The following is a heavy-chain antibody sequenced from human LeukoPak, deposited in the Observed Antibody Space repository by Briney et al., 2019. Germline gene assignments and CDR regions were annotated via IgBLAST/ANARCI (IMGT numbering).Heavy chain of an antibody. D-gene: IGHD6-13*01. Sequence: SETLSLTCTVSGGSISSSSYYWGWIRQPPGKGLEWIGSIYYSGSTYYNPSLKSRVTISVDTSKNQFSLKLSSVTAADTAVYYCARHERLAAAVRYYFDYWGQGTLVTVSS. CDR2: IYYSGST. CDR3: ARHERLAAAVRYYFDY. V-gene: IGHV4-39*01. J-gene: IGHJ4*02. CDR1: GGSISSSSYY.